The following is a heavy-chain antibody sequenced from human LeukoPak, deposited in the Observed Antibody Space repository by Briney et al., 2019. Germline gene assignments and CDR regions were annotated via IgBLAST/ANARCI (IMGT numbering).Heavy chain of an antibody. CDR2: IVVGSGNT. CDR3: AARGSGYSYGFDAFDI. CDR1: GFTFTSSA. V-gene: IGHV1-58*02. Sequence: ASVKVSCKASGFTFTSSAMQWVRQARGQRLEWIGWIVVGSGNTNYAQKFQERVTITRDMSTSTAYMELSSLRCEDTGVYYCAARGSGYSYGFDAFDIWGQGTMVTVSS. D-gene: IGHD5-18*01. J-gene: IGHJ3*02.